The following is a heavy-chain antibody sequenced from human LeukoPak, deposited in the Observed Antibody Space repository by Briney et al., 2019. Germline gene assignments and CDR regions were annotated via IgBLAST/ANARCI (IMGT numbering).Heavy chain of an antibody. CDR3: ARVKGAAIGDY. CDR1: GYTFTSYG. V-gene: IGHV1-46*01. J-gene: IGHJ4*02. D-gene: IGHD5-18*01. CDR2: INPSGGST. Sequence: ASVKVSCKASGYTFTSYGISWVRQAPGQGLEWMGIINPSGGSTSYAQKFQGRVTMTRDTSTSTVYMELSSLRSEDTAVYYCARVKGAAIGDYWGQGTLVTVSS.